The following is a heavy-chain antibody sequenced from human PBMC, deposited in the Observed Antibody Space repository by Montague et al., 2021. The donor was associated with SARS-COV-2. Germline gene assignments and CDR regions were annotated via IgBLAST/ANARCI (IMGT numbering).Heavy chain of an antibody. D-gene: IGHD5-18*01. CDR3: ARISKYSYGIYYYGMDV. Sequence: SETLSLTCTVSGGSISSYYWSWIRQPPGKGLEWIGYIYYSGSTNXXPSLKSRVTISVDTSKNQFSLKLSSVTAADTAVYYCARISKYSYGIYYYGMDVWGQGTTVTVSS. J-gene: IGHJ6*02. CDR1: GGSISSYY. V-gene: IGHV4-59*01. CDR2: IYYSGST.